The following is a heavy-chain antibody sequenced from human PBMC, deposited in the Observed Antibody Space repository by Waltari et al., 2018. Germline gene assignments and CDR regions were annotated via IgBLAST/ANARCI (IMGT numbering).Heavy chain of an antibody. CDR3: ARVKQWLVLPYYYYYMDV. CDR2: IYTSGST. J-gene: IGHJ6*03. Sequence: QVQLQESGPGLVKPSETLSLTCTVSGGSISSYYWSWIRQPPGKGLEWIGYIYTSGSTNYNPSRKSRVTISVDTSKNQFSLKLSSVTAADTAVYYCARVKQWLVLPYYYYYMDVWGKGTTVTVSS. V-gene: IGHV4-4*09. CDR1: GGSISSYY. D-gene: IGHD6-19*01.